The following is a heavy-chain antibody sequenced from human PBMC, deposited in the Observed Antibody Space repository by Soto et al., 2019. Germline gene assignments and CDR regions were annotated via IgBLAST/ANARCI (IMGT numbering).Heavy chain of an antibody. CDR2: VENSGST. Sequence: PSETLSLTCTVSGGSISSYYWSWIRQTPGKGLEWIGNVENSGSTKYNPSLKSRVTISVDTSKNQFSLKLSSVTGADTAVYYCARERGDSHWIDPWGQGTLVTVSS. D-gene: IGHD2-21*01. CDR3: ARERGDSHWIDP. V-gene: IGHV4-59*12. CDR1: GGSISSYY. J-gene: IGHJ5*02.